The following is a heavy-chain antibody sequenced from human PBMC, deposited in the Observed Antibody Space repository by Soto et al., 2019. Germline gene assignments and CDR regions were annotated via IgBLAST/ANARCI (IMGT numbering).Heavy chain of an antibody. J-gene: IGHJ4*02. CDR3: AIDPYSSTTVTIFDY. CDR2: ISNSGSNI. Sequence: EVQLVESGGGLVQPGGSLRLSCAASGFTFSSHSMHWVRQAPGKGLEWVSYISNSGSNIYYADSVKGRFTISRDNAKNSLYLQMNSLRDEDTAVYYCAIDPYSSTTVTIFDYWGQGTLVTVSS. CDR1: GFTFSSHS. V-gene: IGHV3-48*02. D-gene: IGHD4-17*01.